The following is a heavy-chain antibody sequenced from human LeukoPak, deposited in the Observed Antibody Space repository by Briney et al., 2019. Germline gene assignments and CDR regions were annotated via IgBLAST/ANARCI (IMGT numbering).Heavy chain of an antibody. D-gene: IGHD2/OR15-2a*01. Sequence: SVKVSCKASGGTFSSYAISWVRQAPGQGLEWMGGIIPIFGTANYAQKFQGRVTITAHESTSTAHMELSSLRSEDTAVSYCARSKIVNPQFDYWGQGTLVTVSS. CDR2: IIPIFGTA. CDR3: ARSKIVNPQFDY. J-gene: IGHJ4*02. V-gene: IGHV1-69*13. CDR1: GGTFSSYA.